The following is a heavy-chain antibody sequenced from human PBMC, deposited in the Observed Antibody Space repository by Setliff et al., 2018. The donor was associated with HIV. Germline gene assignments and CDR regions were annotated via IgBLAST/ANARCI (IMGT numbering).Heavy chain of an antibody. D-gene: IGHD3-22*01. CDR2: IFYSGSA. CDR1: GFSFRNSFYN. J-gene: IGHJ4*02. Sequence: SETLSLTCTVSGFSFRNSFYNWGWIRQPPGKGREWIGSIFYSGSANYNPSLTSPVTISVDTSKNQFSLKLRSVTAADTAVYWCAREDSSYHYFDSWGQGTLVTVSS. CDR3: AREDSSYHYFDS. V-gene: IGHV4-39*02.